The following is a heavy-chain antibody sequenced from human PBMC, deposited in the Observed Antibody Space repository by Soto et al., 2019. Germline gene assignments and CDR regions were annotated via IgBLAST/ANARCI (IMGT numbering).Heavy chain of an antibody. CDR1: GYTFIDYS. Sequence: QVQLVQSGPEVKKPGASVKVSCKAFGYTFIDYSINWVRQDPGQGLAWAGWINPYYGRTYYAQRVQGRITVTKDTYTGTAYTELRSLSSGATATYFCARRHGNASYAAGFDYWGQGSLVTVS. CDR2: INPYYGRT. CDR3: ARRHGNASYAAGFDY. D-gene: IGHD2-15*01. V-gene: IGHV1-18*01. J-gene: IGHJ4*02.